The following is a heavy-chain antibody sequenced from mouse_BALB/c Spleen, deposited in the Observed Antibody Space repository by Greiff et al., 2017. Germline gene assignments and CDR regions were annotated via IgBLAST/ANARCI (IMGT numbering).Heavy chain of an antibody. J-gene: IGHJ4*01. CDR3: ARWIYYDYGAMDY. V-gene: IGHV1-14*01. D-gene: IGHD2-4*01. CDR2: INPYNDGT. CDR1: GYTFTSYV. Sequence: EVQLQESGPELVKPGASVKMSCKASGYTFTSYVMHWVKQKPGQGLEWIGYINPYNDGTKYNEKFKGKATLTSDKSSSTAYMELSSLTSEDSAVYYCARWIYYDYGAMDYWGQGTSVTVSS.